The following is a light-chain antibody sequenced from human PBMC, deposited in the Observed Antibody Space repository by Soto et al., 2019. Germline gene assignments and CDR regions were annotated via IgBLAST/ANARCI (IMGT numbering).Light chain of an antibody. CDR2: GAS. CDR1: QSVISSY. CDR3: QQYGSWT. J-gene: IGKJ1*01. V-gene: IGKV3-20*01. Sequence: ETVLTQSPGTLSLSPGERSTLSCSASQSVISSYLAWYQQKPGQAPRLLIYGASSRATGIPDRFSGSGSGTDFTLTISRLEPEDFAVYYCQQYGSWTFGQGTKVDIK.